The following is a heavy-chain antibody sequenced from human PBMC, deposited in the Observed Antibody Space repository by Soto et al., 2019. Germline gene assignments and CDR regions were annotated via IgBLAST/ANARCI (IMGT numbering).Heavy chain of an antibody. D-gene: IGHD6-13*01. V-gene: IGHV1-2*02. CDR3: SRGGGIAAPGPNWFDP. CDR2: ISPNSGGT. CDR1: GYSLSGYY. Sequence: ASVKVSCKASGYSLSGYYLHWVRQAPGQGPEWMGWISPNSGGTKYVQKFQGRVTMTRDTSISTFYLELSRLRSDDTAVYYCSRGGGIAAPGPNWFDPWGQGTLVTVSS. J-gene: IGHJ5*02.